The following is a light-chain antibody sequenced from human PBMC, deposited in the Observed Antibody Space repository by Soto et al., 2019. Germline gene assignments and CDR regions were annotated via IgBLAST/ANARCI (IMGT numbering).Light chain of an antibody. J-gene: IGKJ3*01. CDR3: HHSYSTPLT. V-gene: IGKV1-39*01. CDR1: QSISSY. Sequence: DIQMTQSPSSLSASVGDRVTITCRASQSISSYVYWYQQKPGKAPKLLIYAASSWQSRVPSRYSRSGSVTDFTLSIISMQPEVFPTYYFHHSYSTPLTCGPGTKVDIK. CDR2: AAS.